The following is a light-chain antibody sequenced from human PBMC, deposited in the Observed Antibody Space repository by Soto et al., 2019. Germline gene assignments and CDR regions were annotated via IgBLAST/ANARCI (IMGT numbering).Light chain of an antibody. J-gene: IGKJ4*01. V-gene: IGKV3-11*01. Sequence: EIVLTQSPATLSLSTGERATLSCRASQSVSSYLAWYQQKPGQAPRLLIYDASNRATGIPARFSGSGSRTDCTLTINSLEPEEFAVYHCQQRGISLTFGGGTKLEIK. CDR3: QQRGISLT. CDR1: QSVSSY. CDR2: DAS.